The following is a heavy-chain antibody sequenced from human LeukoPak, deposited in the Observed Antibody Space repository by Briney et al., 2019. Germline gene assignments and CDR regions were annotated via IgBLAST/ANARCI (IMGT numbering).Heavy chain of an antibody. CDR2: ISAYNGNT. D-gene: IGHD6-13*01. CDR1: GYTFTGYY. J-gene: IGHJ6*03. CDR3: TAAVRGYYYMDV. V-gene: IGHV1-18*04. Sequence: ASVKVSCKASGYTFTGYYMHWVRQAPGQGLEWMGWISAYNGNTNYAQKLQGRVTMTTDTSTSTAYMELRSLRSDDTAVYYCTAAVRGYYYMDVWGKGTTVTISS.